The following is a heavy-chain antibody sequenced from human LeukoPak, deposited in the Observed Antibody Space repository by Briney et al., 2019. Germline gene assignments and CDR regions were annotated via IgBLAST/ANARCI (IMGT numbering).Heavy chain of an antibody. Sequence: ASVKVSCKASGYTFTAYYIHWVRQAPGKGLEWMGWINPNGGSTNYAHKFKGRVTMTRDTASNTLYMELNRLRADATADYYCAIGRTSTGVWYFWGGEGPLVTVPS. V-gene: IGHV1-2*02. J-gene: IGHJ4*02. CDR2: INPNGGST. CDR1: GYTFTAYY. D-gene: IGHD7-27*01. CDR3: AIGRTSTGVWYFW.